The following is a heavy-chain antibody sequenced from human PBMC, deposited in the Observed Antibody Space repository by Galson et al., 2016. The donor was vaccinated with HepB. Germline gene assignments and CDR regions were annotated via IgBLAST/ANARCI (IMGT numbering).Heavy chain of an antibody. J-gene: IGHJ6*02. CDR2: ISGSGGGT. CDR3: AKVPYYGMDV. V-gene: IGHV3-23*01. CDR1: GLTFSIYD. Sequence: SLRLSCAASGLTFSIYDMTWVRQAPGKGLEWVSYISGSGGGTIYADSVKGRFTISRDNPKNTLFLQMNSLRADDTAVYYCAKVPYYGMDVWGQGTTVTVSS.